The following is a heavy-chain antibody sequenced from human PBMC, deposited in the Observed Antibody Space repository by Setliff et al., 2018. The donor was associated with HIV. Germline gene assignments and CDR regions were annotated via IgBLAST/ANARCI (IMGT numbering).Heavy chain of an antibody. J-gene: IGHJ3*02. Sequence: PSETLSLTCTVSGGSISSGVFYWSWIRQHPGRGLEWIGYIYYSGSTYYNPSLKSRVAVSVDTSKNQFSLSLSSVTAADTAVYYCARSPAERSAVRGLAIAFDIWGPGTKVTVSS. CDR2: IYYSGST. CDR1: GGSISSGVFY. D-gene: IGHD3-10*01. CDR3: ARSPAERSAVRGLAIAFDI. V-gene: IGHV4-31*03.